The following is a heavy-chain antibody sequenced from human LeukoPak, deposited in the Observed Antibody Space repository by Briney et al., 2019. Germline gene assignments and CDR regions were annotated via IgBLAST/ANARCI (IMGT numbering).Heavy chain of an antibody. V-gene: IGHV4-34*01. Sequence: SETLSLTCAVYGGSFNGYYWSWIRQPPGKGLEWIGEINHSGSTNYNPSLKSRVTISVDTSKNQFSLKLSSVTAADTAVYYCARGGIKIAARPRPRDYYYYMDVWGKGTTVTVSS. D-gene: IGHD6-6*01. CDR1: GGSFNGYY. CDR2: INHSGST. J-gene: IGHJ6*03. CDR3: ARGGIKIAARPRPRDYYYYMDV.